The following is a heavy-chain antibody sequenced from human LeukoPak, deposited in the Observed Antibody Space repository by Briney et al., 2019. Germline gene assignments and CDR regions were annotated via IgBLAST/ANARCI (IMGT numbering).Heavy chain of an antibody. CDR1: GFTFSSYS. CDR2: ISSSSSYI. V-gene: IGHV3-21*01. J-gene: IGHJ6*02. Sequence: GGSLRLSCAASGFTFSSYSMNWVRQAPGKGLEWVSSISSSSSYIYYADSVKGRFTISRDNAMNSLYLQMNSLRAEDTAVYYCARELYCSGGSCYSWYYGMDVWGQGTTVTVSS. CDR3: ARELYCSGGSCYSWYYGMDV. D-gene: IGHD2-15*01.